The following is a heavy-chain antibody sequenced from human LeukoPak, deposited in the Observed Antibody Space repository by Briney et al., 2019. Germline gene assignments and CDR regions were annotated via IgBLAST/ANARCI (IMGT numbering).Heavy chain of an antibody. CDR2: INPNSGGT. V-gene: IGHV1-2*02. CDR1: GYTFTGYY. CDR3: ARVPFSIAARGNWFDP. D-gene: IGHD6-6*01. J-gene: IGHJ5*02. Sequence: GSSVTVSCKASGYTFTGYYMHWVRQAPGQGLEWMGWINPNSGGTNYAQKFQGRVTMTRDTSISTAYMELSRLRSDDTAVYYCARVPFSIAARGNWFDPWGQGTLVTVSS.